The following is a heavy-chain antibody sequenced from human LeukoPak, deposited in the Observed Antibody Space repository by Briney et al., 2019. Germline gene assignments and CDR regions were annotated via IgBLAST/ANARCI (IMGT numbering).Heavy chain of an antibody. V-gene: IGHV1-69*13. CDR2: IIPIFGTA. CDR3: ASNYYDSSGYYFP. CDR1: GGTFSSYA. Sequence: SVKVSCKASGGTFSSYAISWVRQAPGQGLEWMGGIIPIFGTANCAQKFQGRVTITAVESTSTAYMELSSLRSEDTAVYYCASNYYDSSGYYFPWGQGTLVTVSS. J-gene: IGHJ4*02. D-gene: IGHD3-22*01.